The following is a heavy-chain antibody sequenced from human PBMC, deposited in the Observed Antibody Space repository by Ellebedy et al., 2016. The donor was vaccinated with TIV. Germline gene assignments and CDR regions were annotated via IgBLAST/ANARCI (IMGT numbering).Heavy chain of an antibody. CDR1: VYSFTSHG. CDR2: VTAYNRDT. J-gene: IGHJ5*02. V-gene: IGHV1-18*01. Sequence: AASVKVSCKASVYSFTSHGITWVRQAPGQGLQWMGWVTAYNRDTYYAQNFQGRVTFTTDTSSSTAYLELRSRTSNDTGVYYCARGAMALSWGQGTLVTVSS. D-gene: IGHD5-24*01. CDR3: ARGAMALS.